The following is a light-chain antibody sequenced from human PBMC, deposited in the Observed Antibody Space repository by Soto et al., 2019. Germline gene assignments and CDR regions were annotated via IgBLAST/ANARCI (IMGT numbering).Light chain of an antibody. CDR2: VGTGGIVG. J-gene: IGLJ1*01. CDR1: SGYSNDK. V-gene: IGLV9-49*01. Sequence: QLVLTQPPSASASLGASVTLTCTLSSGYSNDKVDWYQQRPGKGPRFVMRVGTGGIVGSKGDGIPDRFSVLGSGLNRYLTIKNIQEEDESDYHCGAGHGSRSSFVCVFGTGTKVTVL. CDR3: GAGHGSRSSFVCV.